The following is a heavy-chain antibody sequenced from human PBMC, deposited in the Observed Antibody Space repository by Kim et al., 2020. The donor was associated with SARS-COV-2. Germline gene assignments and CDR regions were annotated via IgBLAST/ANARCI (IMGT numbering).Heavy chain of an antibody. Sequence: RVTISVDTSKNQFSLKLSSVTAADTAVYYCAREGPSYDSSGYYQGSFDYWGQGTLVTVSS. V-gene: IGHV4-59*01. CDR3: AREGPSYDSSGYYQGSFDY. J-gene: IGHJ4*02. D-gene: IGHD3-22*01.